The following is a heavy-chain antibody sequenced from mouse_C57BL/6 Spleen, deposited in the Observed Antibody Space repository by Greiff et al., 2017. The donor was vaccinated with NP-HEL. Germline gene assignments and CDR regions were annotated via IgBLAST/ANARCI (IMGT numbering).Heavy chain of an antibody. CDR3: TRGDGYYVDY. D-gene: IGHD2-3*01. CDR2: ISSGGDYI. CDR1: GFTFSSYA. J-gene: IGHJ2*01. Sequence: EVQLQQSGEGLVKPGGSLKLSCAASGFTFSSYAMSWVRQTPEKRLEWVAYISSGGDYIYYADTVKGRFTISRDNARNTLYLQMSSLKSEDTAMYYCTRGDGYYVDYWGQGTTLTVSS. V-gene: IGHV5-9-1*02.